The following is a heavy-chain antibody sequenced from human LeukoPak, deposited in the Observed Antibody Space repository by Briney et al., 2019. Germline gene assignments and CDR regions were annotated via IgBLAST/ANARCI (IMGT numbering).Heavy chain of an antibody. CDR2: IYSGGST. CDR3: AREEKLGYRAFDI. Sequence: PGGSLRLSCAASGFTVSSSFMSWVRQAPGKGLDWVSVIYSGGSTYYADSVKGRFTISRDNSKNTLYLQINSLRAEDTAVYYCAREEKLGYRAFDIWGQGTMVTVSS. D-gene: IGHD2-15*01. V-gene: IGHV3-66*01. J-gene: IGHJ3*02. CDR1: GFTVSSSF.